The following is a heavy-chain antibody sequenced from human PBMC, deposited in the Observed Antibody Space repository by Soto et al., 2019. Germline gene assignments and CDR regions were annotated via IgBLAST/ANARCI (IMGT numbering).Heavy chain of an antibody. CDR1: GYIFTTYI. D-gene: IGHD6-25*01. CDR3: ARIAAESDFAMDV. J-gene: IGHJ6*02. V-gene: IGHV1-18*01. CDR2: IRAYNGDT. Sequence: QVQLVQSGAEVKKPGASLKVSCKASGYIFTTYIITWVRQAPGQGLEWMGWIRAYNGDTTYPQKVQGRVTMTMETSTSTAYMELRSVRSDDTAVYYCARIAAESDFAMDVWGQGTTVTVSS.